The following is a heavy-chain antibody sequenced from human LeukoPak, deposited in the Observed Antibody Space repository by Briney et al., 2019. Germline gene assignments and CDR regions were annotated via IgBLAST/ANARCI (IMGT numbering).Heavy chain of an antibody. V-gene: IGHV3-7*01. J-gene: IGHJ6*02. D-gene: IGHD3-22*01. CDR1: GFTFSSYW. CDR3: AREYANYYDSSGYYDTLPYYYGMDV. Sequence: GGSLRLSCAASGFTFSSYWMSWVRQAPGKGLEWVANIKQDGSEKYYVDSVKGRFTISRDNAKNSLYLQMNSLRAEDTAVCYCAREYANYYDSSGYYDTLPYYYGMDVWGQGTTVTVSS. CDR2: IKQDGSEK.